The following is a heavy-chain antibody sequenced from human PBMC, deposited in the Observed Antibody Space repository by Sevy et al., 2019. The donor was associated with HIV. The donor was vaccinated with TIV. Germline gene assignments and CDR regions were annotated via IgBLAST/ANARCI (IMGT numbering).Heavy chain of an antibody. CDR1: GGSISSYY. D-gene: IGHD2-15*01. V-gene: IGHV4-59*01. Sequence: SETLSLTCTVSGGSISSYYWTWIRQPPGKGLEWIGSYYYGGSTNYNPSLKSRVIISVDTSKNQFSLKMTSVTAADTAIYYCAGGWHFDYWVQGTLVTVSS. CDR3: AGGWHFDY. CDR2: YYYGGST. J-gene: IGHJ4*02.